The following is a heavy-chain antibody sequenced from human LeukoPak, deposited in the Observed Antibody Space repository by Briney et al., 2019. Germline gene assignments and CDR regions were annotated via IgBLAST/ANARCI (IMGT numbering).Heavy chain of an antibody. CDR2: IYTSGST. D-gene: IGHD3-22*01. CDR3: ARRSAYYYDSSGYYYRVYAFDI. J-gene: IGHJ3*02. V-gene: IGHV4-4*09. Sequence: SETLSLTCTVSGGSISSYYWSWIRQPPGKGLEWIGYIYTSGSTNYNPSLKSRVTISVDTSKNQFSLKLSSVTAAATAVYYCARRSAYYYDSSGYYYRVYAFDIWGQGTMVTVSS. CDR1: GGSISSYY.